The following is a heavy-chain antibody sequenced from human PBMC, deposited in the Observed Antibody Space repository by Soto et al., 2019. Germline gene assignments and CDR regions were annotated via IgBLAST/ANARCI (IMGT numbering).Heavy chain of an antibody. CDR2: IYYSGST. CDR3: ARANWCFDY. V-gene: IGHV4-59*11. J-gene: IGHJ4*02. Sequence: PSETLSLTCTVSGGSINNHYWSWIRQPPGQGLEWIGYIYYSGSTNYNPSLKSRVTMSVDTSKNQFSLKLSSLTAADTAIYYCARANWCFDYWGQGTLVTVSS. D-gene: IGHD7-27*01. CDR1: GGSINNHY.